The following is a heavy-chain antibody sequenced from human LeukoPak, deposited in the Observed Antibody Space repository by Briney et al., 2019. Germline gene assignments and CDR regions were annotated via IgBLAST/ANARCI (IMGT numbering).Heavy chain of an antibody. Sequence: GGSLRLSCAASGFTFSSYAMSWVRQAPGKGLEWVSAISGSGGSTYYADSVKGRFTISRDNSKNTLYLQMNSLRAEDTAVYYCAKWITYYYGSSGNPGNYFDYWGQGTLVTVSS. D-gene: IGHD3-22*01. J-gene: IGHJ4*02. CDR3: AKWITYYYGSSGNPGNYFDY. CDR1: GFTFSSYA. CDR2: ISGSGGST. V-gene: IGHV3-23*01.